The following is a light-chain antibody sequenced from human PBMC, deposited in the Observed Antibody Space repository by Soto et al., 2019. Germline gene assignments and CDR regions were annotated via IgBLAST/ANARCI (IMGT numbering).Light chain of an antibody. Sequence: DIVMTQTPLSLPVTPGEPASISCRSSQSLLHSNGYNYLDWYLQKPGQSPQLLIYLGSYRASGVPDRFSGSGSGTDFTLKISRVEAEDVGVYYCMQALQTPIFTFGPGTKVDIK. CDR1: QSLLHSNGYNY. CDR3: MQALQTPIFT. CDR2: LGS. V-gene: IGKV2-28*01. J-gene: IGKJ3*01.